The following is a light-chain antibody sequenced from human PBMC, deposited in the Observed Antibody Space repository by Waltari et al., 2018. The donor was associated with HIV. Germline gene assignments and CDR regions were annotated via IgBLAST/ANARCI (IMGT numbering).Light chain of an antibody. J-gene: IGKJ3*01. CDR1: QSLLHSNGYNY. CDR2: LGS. CDR3: MQALQTPIFT. Sequence: DIVMTQSPLSLSVTPGAAVSISCRSHQSLLHSNGYNYLDWYLQRPGQSPQLLIYLGSNRASGVPDRFRGSGSGTDFTLKISRVQAEDVGAYYCMQALQTPIFTFGPGTKVDIK. V-gene: IGKV2-28*01.